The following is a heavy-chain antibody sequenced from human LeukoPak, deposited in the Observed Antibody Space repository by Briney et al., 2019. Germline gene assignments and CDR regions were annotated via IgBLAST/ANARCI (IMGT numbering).Heavy chain of an antibody. CDR1: GFTFSSYE. V-gene: IGHV3-48*03. CDR3: TRAPGWWPHDAFDI. Sequence: GGSLRLSCAASGFTFSSYEMNWVRQAPGKGLEWVSYISSSGSTIYYADSVKGRFTISRDNAKNSLYLQMNSLRAEDTAVYYCTRAPGWWPHDAFDIWGQGTMVTVSS. J-gene: IGHJ3*02. CDR2: ISSSGSTI. D-gene: IGHD2-15*01.